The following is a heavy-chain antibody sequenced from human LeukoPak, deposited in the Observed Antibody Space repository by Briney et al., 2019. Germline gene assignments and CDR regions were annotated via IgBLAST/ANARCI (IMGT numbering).Heavy chain of an antibody. D-gene: IGHD1-14*01. CDR3: ARMFGPEATGNDY. Sequence: SETLSLTCAVYGGSFSGYYWSWIRQPPGKGLEWIGEINHSGSTNYNPSLKSRVTISVDRSKNQFSLKLSSVTAADTAVYYCARMFGPEATGNDYWGQGTLVTVSS. CDR2: INHSGST. CDR1: GGSFSGYY. V-gene: IGHV4-34*01. J-gene: IGHJ4*02.